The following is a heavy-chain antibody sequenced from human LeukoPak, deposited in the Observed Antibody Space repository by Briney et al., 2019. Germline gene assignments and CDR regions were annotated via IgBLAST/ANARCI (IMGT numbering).Heavy chain of an antibody. Sequence: GESLKISCKGSGYIFTSYLIGWVRQMPGKGLEWMGIVYPGDSHATYSPSFQGHVTISADKSISTAYLQWSSLKASDTAMYYCARRGDSRRFDYWGQGTLVTVSS. V-gene: IGHV5-51*01. D-gene: IGHD2-21*02. CDR3: ARRGDSRRFDY. CDR2: VYPGDSHA. J-gene: IGHJ4*02. CDR1: GYIFTSYL.